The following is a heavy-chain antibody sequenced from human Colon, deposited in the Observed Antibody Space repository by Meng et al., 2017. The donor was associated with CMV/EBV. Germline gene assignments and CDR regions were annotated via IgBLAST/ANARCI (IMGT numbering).Heavy chain of an antibody. Sequence: SETLSLTCNVSGASIRSSNWWTCVRQPPGKGLEWIGETYHTGSTNYNPSLKSRVTVSVDKSKNQFSLKLSSVTAADTAIYYCARVSLDSGYDYWGQGTLVTVSS. V-gene: IGHV4-4*02. CDR1: GASIRSSNW. CDR3: ARVSLDSGYDY. D-gene: IGHD5-12*01. CDR2: TYHTGST. J-gene: IGHJ4*02.